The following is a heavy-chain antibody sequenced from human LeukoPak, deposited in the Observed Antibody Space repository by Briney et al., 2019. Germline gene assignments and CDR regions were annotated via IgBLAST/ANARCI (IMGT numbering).Heavy chain of an antibody. Sequence: GGSRGLSCQASGFGFSSYWMTWFRQAPGKGLEWGANIKQDGSERYYVDSVKGRFTISRDNARNSLYLQMNSLRAEDTAVYYCARDKSVYYDTSGSRFDYWGQGTLVTVSS. D-gene: IGHD3-22*01. J-gene: IGHJ4*02. CDR3: ARDKSVYYDTSGSRFDY. V-gene: IGHV3-7*01. CDR1: GFGFSSYW. CDR2: IKQDGSER.